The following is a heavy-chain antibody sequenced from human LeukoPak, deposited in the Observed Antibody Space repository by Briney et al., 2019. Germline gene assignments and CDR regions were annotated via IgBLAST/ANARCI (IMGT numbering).Heavy chain of an antibody. CDR2: IYYSGST. Sequence: SETLSLTCTVSGGSISSSSYYWGWIRQPPGKGLEWIGSIYYSGSTYYNPSLKSRVTISVDTSKNQFSLKLSSVTAADTAVFYCARDAGAPSPPNWFDPWGQGTLVTVSS. CDR1: GGSISSSSYY. CDR3: ARDAGAPSPPNWFDP. D-gene: IGHD1-26*01. V-gene: IGHV4-39*07. J-gene: IGHJ5*02.